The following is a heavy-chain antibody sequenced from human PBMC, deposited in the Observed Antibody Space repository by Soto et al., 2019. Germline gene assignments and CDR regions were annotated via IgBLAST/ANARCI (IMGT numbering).Heavy chain of an antibody. J-gene: IGHJ6*02. V-gene: IGHV4-59*01. CDR1: GGSISRYY. CDR2: IYYSGST. Sequence: PSETLSLTCTVSGGSISRYYWSWIRQNPGKGLEWIGYIYYSGSTNYNPSLKSRVTISVDTSKNQFSLKLSSVTAADTAVYYCARAHHLARTSYYYYGMDVWGQGPTVTVSS. CDR3: ARAHHLARTSYYYYGMDV.